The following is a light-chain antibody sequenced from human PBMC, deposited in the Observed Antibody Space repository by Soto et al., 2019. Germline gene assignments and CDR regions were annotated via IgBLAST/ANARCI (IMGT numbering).Light chain of an antibody. CDR2: GDN. V-gene: IGLV1-40*01. Sequence: VVTQPPSVSGAPGQRVTIPCTGSSSNIGSFYDVHWYQQLPGTVPKLLIYGDNNRPSGVPDRFSGSKSGTSASLAITGLQPEDEADYYCQSYDNSLSHVVFGGGTQLTVL. J-gene: IGLJ2*01. CDR3: QSYDNSLSHVV. CDR1: SSNIGSFYD.